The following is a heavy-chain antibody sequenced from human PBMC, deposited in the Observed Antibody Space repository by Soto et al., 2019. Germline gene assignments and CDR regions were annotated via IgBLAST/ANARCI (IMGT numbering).Heavy chain of an antibody. V-gene: IGHV3-23*01. CDR2: IRGSGGST. CDR3: ASAAREYYYYGMDV. J-gene: IGHJ6*02. CDR1: GFTFSSYA. Sequence: EVQLLESGGGLVQPGGSLRLSCAASGFTFSSYAMSWVRQAPGKGLEWVSGIRGSGGSTYYADSVKGRFTISRHNSKNMLYLQMNSLRAEDTAVYYCASAAREYYYYGMDVWGQGTTVTVSS.